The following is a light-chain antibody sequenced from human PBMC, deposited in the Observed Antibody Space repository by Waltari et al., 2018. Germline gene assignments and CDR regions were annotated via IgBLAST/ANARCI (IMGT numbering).Light chain of an antibody. CDR3: QQSYSTPPT. CDR2: AAS. V-gene: IGKV1-39*01. CDR1: QSIRSY. J-gene: IGKJ1*01. Sequence: DIQMTLSPSSLSASVEDRVTITCRASQSIRSYLNWYQQKPGKAPKLLIYAASSLQSGVPSRFSGSGSGTDFTLTISSLRPEDFATYYCQQSYSTPPTFGHGTKVEVK.